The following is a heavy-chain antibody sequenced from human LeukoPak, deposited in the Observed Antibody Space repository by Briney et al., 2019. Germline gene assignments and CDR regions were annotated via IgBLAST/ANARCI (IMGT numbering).Heavy chain of an antibody. D-gene: IGHD2-21*02. CDR3: ARGCGGDCPPQ. Sequence: SETLSLTCTVSGGSISSYYWSWIRQPPGKGLEWIGYIYYSGSTNYNPSLKSRVTISVDTSKNQFSLKLSSVTAADTAVYYCARGCGGDCPPQGGQGTLVTVSS. CDR2: IYYSGST. V-gene: IGHV4-59*01. J-gene: IGHJ4*02. CDR1: GGSISSYY.